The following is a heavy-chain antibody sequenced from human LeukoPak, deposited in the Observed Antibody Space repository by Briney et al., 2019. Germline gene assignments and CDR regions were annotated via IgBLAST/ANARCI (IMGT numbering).Heavy chain of an antibody. Sequence: GGSLRLSCAASGFTFSSYAMHWVRQAPSKGLEWVGFIRSKAYGGTTEYAASVKGRFTISRDDSKSIAYLQMNSLKTEDTAVYYCTKSHYYYYMDVWGKGTTVTVSS. CDR3: TKSHYYYYMDV. V-gene: IGHV3-49*04. J-gene: IGHJ6*03. CDR1: GFTFSSYA. CDR2: IRSKAYGGTT.